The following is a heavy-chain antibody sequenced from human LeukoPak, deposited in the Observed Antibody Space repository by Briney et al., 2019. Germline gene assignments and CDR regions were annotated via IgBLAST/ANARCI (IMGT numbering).Heavy chain of an antibody. CDR3: ARGALEWELLGAFDI. CDR1: GYTFTSYG. Sequence: ASVKVSCKASGYTFTSYGISWVRQAPGQGLEWMGWISAYNGNTNYAQKLQGRVTMTTDTTTSTVYMELRSLGSDDTAVYYCARGALEWELLGAFDIWGQGTMVTVSS. V-gene: IGHV1-18*01. D-gene: IGHD1-26*01. CDR2: ISAYNGNT. J-gene: IGHJ3*02.